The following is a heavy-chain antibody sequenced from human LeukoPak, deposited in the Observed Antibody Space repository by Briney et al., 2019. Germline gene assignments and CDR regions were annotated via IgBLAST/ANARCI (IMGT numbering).Heavy chain of an antibody. D-gene: IGHD4-17*01. V-gene: IGHV4-61*01. CDR1: GGSVSSGISY. CDR3: ARGFAYGDTGSFDC. CDR2: ISDSGGS. J-gene: IGHJ4*02. Sequence: SETLSLTCSVSGGSVSSGISYWSWIRQPPGEGLEWIAYISDSGGSDYNPSLKSRVAISVDTSKNQFSLKLSSVTAADTAVYYCARGFAYGDTGSFDCWGQGTLVTVSS.